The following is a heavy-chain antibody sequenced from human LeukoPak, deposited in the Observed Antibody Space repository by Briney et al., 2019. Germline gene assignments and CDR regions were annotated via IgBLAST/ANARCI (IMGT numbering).Heavy chain of an antibody. CDR2: IFYRGNT. V-gene: IGHV4-39*01. J-gene: IGHJ6*03. CDR1: GGSITSSDYY. CDR3: ARLRGAYCTGAACHYHYYMDV. D-gene: IGHD2-8*02. Sequence: PSETLSLTCSVSGGSITSSDYYWGWIRQPPGKGLEWIGVIFYRGNTYHNPSLKSRVTMSVDTSKNQFSLNLRSVTAADTAVYYCARLRGAYCTGAACHYHYYMDVWGKGTTVAVSS.